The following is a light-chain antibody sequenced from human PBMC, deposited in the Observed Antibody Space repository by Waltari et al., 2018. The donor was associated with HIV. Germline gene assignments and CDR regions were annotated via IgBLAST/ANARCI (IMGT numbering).Light chain of an antibody. Sequence: DIQLTQSPSFMSASVRDRVTITCRASQGISSNLAWYPQKPGQAPTLLIYAASSLPSGVPARFSGSWSGTEFTHSIRSLQPVDFATYSCQHLNAYPPFPSGPATTVD. V-gene: IGKV1-9*01. CDR1: QGISSN. J-gene: IGKJ3*01. CDR2: AAS. CDR3: QHLNAYPPFP.